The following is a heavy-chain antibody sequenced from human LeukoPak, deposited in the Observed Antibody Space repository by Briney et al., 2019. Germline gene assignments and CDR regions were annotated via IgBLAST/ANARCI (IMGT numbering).Heavy chain of an antibody. Sequence: GASVKVSCKASGYTFTGYYMHWVRQAPGRGLEWMGWINPNSGGTNYAQKFQGRVTMTTDTSTSTAYMELRSLRSDDTAVYYCARDRVAAAGRDYYYYMDVWGKGTTVTVSS. CDR3: ARDRVAAAGRDYYYYMDV. V-gene: IGHV1-2*02. CDR2: INPNSGGT. J-gene: IGHJ6*03. D-gene: IGHD6-13*01. CDR1: GYTFTGYY.